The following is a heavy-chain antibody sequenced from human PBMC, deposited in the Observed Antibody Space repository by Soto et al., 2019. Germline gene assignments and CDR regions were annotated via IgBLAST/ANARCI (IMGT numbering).Heavy chain of an antibody. D-gene: IGHD2-21*02. CDR1: GFTFSNAW. CDR3: TTDFGYCGGGCYAHFDY. CDR2: IKSKTDGGTT. V-gene: IGHV3-15*07. Sequence: EVQLVESGGGLVKPGGSLRLSCAASGFTFSNAWMNWVRQAPGKGLEWVGRIKSKTDGGTTDYAAPVKGRFTISRDDSKNTLYLQMNSLKTEDTAVYYCTTDFGYCGGGCYAHFDYWGQGTLVTVSS. J-gene: IGHJ4*02.